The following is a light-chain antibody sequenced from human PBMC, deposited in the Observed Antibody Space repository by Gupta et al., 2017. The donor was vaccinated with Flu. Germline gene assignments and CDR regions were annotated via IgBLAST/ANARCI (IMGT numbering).Light chain of an antibody. J-gene: IGLJ3*02. CDR2: VKSDGSH. CDR3: QTWATGIRV. Sequence: QVVLTQSPSASASLGASVTLTCTLSSGHSDYAIAWHQQQPQKGPRYLMKVKSDGSHSKGDGIPDRFSGSSSGTERYRTISSLQSDDEDDYYCQTWATGIRVFGGGTKVTVL. V-gene: IGLV4-69*01. CDR1: SGHSDYA.